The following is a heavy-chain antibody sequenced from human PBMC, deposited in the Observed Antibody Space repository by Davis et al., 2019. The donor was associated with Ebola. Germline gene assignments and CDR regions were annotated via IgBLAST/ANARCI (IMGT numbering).Heavy chain of an antibody. Sequence: SETLSLTCAVYGGSFSGYYWSWIRQPPGKGLEWIGYIYYSGSTYYNPSLKSRVTISVDTSKNQFSLKLSSVTAADTAVYYCARVPPGYCSSTSCYPYYYMDVWGKGTTVTVSS. CDR1: GGSFSGYY. D-gene: IGHD2-2*01. J-gene: IGHJ6*03. CDR3: ARVPPGYCSSTSCYPYYYMDV. V-gene: IGHV4-34*01. CDR2: IYYSGST.